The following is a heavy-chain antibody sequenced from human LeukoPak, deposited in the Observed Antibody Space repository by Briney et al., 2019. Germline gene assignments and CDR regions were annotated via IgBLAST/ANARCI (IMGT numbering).Heavy chain of an antibody. CDR1: GFTFSSYA. V-gene: IGHV3-23*01. CDR2: ISGSGGST. J-gene: IGHJ4*02. D-gene: IGHD3-16*02. Sequence: GGSLRLSCAASGFTFSSYAMSWVRQAPGKGLEWVSAISGSGGSTYYADSVKGRFTISRDNSKNTLYRQMNSLRAEDTAVYYCAKDGGYPGQLLVDYWGQGTLVTVSS. CDR3: AKDGGYPGQLLVDY.